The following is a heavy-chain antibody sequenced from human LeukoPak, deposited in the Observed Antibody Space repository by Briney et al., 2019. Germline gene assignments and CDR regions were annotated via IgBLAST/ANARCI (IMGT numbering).Heavy chain of an antibody. CDR3: ARGRWDTSGYYTDY. J-gene: IGHJ4*02. D-gene: IGHD3-22*01. Sequence: SQTLSLTCTVSGGSISSDNYYWSWIRQHSGKGLEWIGYIYYSGSTNYNPSLKSRVTISVDTSKNQFSLNLSSVTAADTAVYYRARGRWDTSGYYTDYWGQGTLATVSS. CDR1: GGSISSDNYY. V-gene: IGHV4-31*03. CDR2: IYYSGST.